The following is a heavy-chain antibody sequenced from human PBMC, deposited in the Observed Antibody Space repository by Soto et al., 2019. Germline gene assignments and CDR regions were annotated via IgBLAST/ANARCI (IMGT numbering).Heavy chain of an antibody. CDR2: IYYSGST. CDR3: AGRRAVYYDFWSGYYTWFDP. Sequence: QLQLQESGPGLVKPSETLSLTCTVSGGSISSSSYYWGWIRQPPGKGLEWIGSIYYSGSTYYNPSLNCRVTISVHTSKNHFSLKLSSVPAADTAVYYCAGRRAVYYDFWSGYYTWFDPWGQGTLVTVSS. D-gene: IGHD3-3*01. V-gene: IGHV4-39*01. J-gene: IGHJ5*02. CDR1: GGSISSSSYY.